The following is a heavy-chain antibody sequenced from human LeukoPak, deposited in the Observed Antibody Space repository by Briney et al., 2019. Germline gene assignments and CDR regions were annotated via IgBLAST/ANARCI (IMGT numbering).Heavy chain of an antibody. J-gene: IGHJ4*02. CDR2: ITNSGNTI. V-gene: IGHV3-11*04. Sequence: GGSLRLSCAASGFTFSDFYTSWIRQAPGKGLEWISYITNSGNTIFYADSVRGRFTISRDNAKNSLYLQMDSRRAEDTAVYYCARRFDHWGQGTLVTVSS. CDR1: GFTFSDFY. CDR3: ARRFDH.